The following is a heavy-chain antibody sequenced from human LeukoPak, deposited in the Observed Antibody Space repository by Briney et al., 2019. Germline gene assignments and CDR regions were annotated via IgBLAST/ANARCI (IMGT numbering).Heavy chain of an antibody. D-gene: IGHD4-17*01. CDR2: IRREDNTYAT. V-gene: IGHV3-73*01. CDR1: GFTFSGSA. CDR3: TRLPTVTTAFDI. Sequence: PGGSLKLSCATSGFTFSGSAIHWVRQASGKGLEWVGRIRREDNTYATAYAASVRGRFSISRDDSKNTAYLQMNGLRAEDTAVYYCTRLPTVTTAFDIRGQGTMVTVSS. J-gene: IGHJ3*02.